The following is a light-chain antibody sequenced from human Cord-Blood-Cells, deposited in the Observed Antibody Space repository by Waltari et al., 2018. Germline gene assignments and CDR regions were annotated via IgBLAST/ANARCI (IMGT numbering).Light chain of an antibody. Sequence: SYVLPQPPSVSVAPGQAARISCGGNNIGSKSVPWYQQKPGQAPVLVVYDDSDRPSGIPERFSGSNSGNTATLTISRVEAGDEADYYCQVWDSSSDHWVFGGGTKLTVL. CDR2: DDS. CDR3: QVWDSSSDHWV. J-gene: IGLJ3*02. V-gene: IGLV3-21*02. CDR1: NIGSKS.